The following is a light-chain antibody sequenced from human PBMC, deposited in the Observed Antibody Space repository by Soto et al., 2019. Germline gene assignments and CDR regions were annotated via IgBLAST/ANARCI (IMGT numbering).Light chain of an antibody. CDR2: DAS. J-gene: IGKJ2*01. V-gene: IGKV1-5*01. Sequence: DIQMTQSPSTLSASVGDRVTITCRASQSISSWLAWYQQKPGKAPKLLIYDASSLESGVPSRFSGSGSGTEFPLTISCLQPDDFATYYCQQYNSYSPNTFGQGTKVEIK. CDR3: QQYNSYSPNT. CDR1: QSISSW.